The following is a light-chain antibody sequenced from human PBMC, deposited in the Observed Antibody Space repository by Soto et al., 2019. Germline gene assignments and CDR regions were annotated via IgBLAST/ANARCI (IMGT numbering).Light chain of an antibody. CDR3: QQYGNSPAIT. CDR2: AAS. J-gene: IGKJ5*01. Sequence: EIVMTQSPATLSVSPGERTTLSCRASQSVGNNLAWYQQKPGQAPRLLIYAASSRATGIPDRSSGSGSGTDFTLTVSRLEPEDFAVYYCQQYGNSPAITFGQGTRLEIK. V-gene: IGKV3-20*01. CDR1: QSVGNN.